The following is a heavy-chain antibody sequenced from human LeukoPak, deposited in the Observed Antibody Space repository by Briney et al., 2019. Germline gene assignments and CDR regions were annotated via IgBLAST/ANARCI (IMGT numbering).Heavy chain of an antibody. CDR3: ARGPAGYSSGWFDY. CDR1: GGSFSGYH. D-gene: IGHD6-19*01. Sequence: SETLSLTCAVYGGSFSGYHWSWIRQPPGKGLEWIGEINHSGSTNYNPSLKSRVTISVDTSKNQFSLKLSSVTAADTAVYYCARGPAGYSSGWFDYWGQGTLVTVSS. CDR2: INHSGST. V-gene: IGHV4-34*01. J-gene: IGHJ4*02.